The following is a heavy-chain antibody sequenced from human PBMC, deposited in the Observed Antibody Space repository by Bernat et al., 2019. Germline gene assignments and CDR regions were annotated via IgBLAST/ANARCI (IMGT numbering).Heavy chain of an antibody. D-gene: IGHD3-10*01. J-gene: IGHJ4*02. CDR2: ISGSGGST. V-gene: IGHV3-23*04. CDR3: TRSGALAEQTFDY. CDR1: GFTFSSYA. Sequence: EVQLVESGGGLVQPGGSLRLSCAASGFTFSSYAMSWVRQAPGKGLEWVSAISGSGGSTYYADSVKGRFTISRDNSKNTAYLQMNSLKIEDTAVYYCTRSGALAEQTFDYWGQGTLVTVSS.